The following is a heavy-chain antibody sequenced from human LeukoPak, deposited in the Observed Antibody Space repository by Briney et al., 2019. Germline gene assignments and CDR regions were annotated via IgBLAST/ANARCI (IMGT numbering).Heavy chain of an antibody. Sequence: GESLRLSCAASGFTFIYYAMHWVRQAPGKGLEWVALISYDGSNKYYTDSVKGRFTISRDNSKSTLYLQMDSLIGGDTAVYYCARQGDRGSWNFDYWGQGTLVTVSS. CDR2: ISYDGSNK. CDR3: ARQGDRGSWNFDY. V-gene: IGHV3-30-3*01. D-gene: IGHD2-21*02. CDR1: GFTFIYYA. J-gene: IGHJ4*02.